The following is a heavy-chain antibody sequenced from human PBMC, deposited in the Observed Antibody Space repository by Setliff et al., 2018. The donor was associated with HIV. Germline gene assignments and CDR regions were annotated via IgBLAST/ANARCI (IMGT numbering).Heavy chain of an antibody. J-gene: IGHJ4*02. Sequence: PSETLSLTCAVYGGSFSGYYWNWIRQPPGKGLEWIGEINHSGSTNYNPSLKSRVTISVDTSKKQFSLKLRSVTAADTAVYYCARRRDGYNSAPWRNDYWGQGTLVTVSS. CDR1: GGSFSGYY. CDR3: ARRRDGYNSAPWRNDY. CDR2: INHSGST. V-gene: IGHV4-34*01. D-gene: IGHD5-12*01.